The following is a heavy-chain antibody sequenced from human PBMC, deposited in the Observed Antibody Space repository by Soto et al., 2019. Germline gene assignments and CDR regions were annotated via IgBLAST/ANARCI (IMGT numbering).Heavy chain of an antibody. CDR1: GGSISSGGYY. V-gene: IGHV4-31*03. CDR3: ARESEDRYFDY. CDR2: IYYSGST. Sequence: SETLSLTCTVSGGSISSGGYYWSWIRQHPGKGLEWIGYIYYSGSTYYNPSLKSRVTISVDTSKNQFSLKLSSVTAADTAVYYCARESEDRYFDYWGQGTLVTVSS. J-gene: IGHJ4*02.